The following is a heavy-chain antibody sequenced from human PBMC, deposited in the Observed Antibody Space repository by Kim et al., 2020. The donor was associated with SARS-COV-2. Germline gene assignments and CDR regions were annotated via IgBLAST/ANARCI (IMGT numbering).Heavy chain of an antibody. CDR1: GGTFSSYA. CDR2: IIPIFGTA. V-gene: IGHV1-69*13. Sequence: SVKVSCKASGGTFSSYAISWVRQAPGQGLEWMGGIIPIFGTANYAQKFQGRVTITADESTSTAYMELSSLRSEDTAVYYCARDTYGNGRLRYGMDVWGQGTTVTVSS. J-gene: IGHJ6*02. CDR3: ARDTYGNGRLRYGMDV. D-gene: IGHD4-4*01.